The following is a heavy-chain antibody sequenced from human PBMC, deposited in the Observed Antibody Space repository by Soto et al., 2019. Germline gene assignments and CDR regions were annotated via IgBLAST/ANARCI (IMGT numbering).Heavy chain of an antibody. V-gene: IGHV1-69*13. CDR2: IIPIFGIP. J-gene: IGHJ6*02. CDR3: AREDRDRETGLVPAAIDGMDV. Sequence: SGKGACKASGVTFSRDSITWVRQAPGHGLEWIGRIIPIFGIPTYAQKFQGRVTITADESTSTAYMELSSLRSDDTAVYYCAREDRDRETGLVPAAIDGMDVWGQGTTVTVSS. D-gene: IGHD2-2*01. CDR1: GVTFSRDS.